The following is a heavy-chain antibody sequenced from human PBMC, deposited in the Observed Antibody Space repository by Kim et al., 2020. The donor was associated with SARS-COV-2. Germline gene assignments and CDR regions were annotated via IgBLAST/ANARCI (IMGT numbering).Heavy chain of an antibody. D-gene: IGHD1-26*01. CDR3: TRGPPLVASYWDAFDI. Sequence: GGSPRLSCAASGFTFSGSAWHWVRQASGKGLEWVGRIRSKANSYATAYAASVKGRFTISRDDSKNTAYLQMNSLKTEDTAVYYCTRGPPLVASYWDAFDIWGQGTMVTVSS. CDR2: IRSKANSYAT. J-gene: IGHJ3*02. CDR1: GFTFSGSA. V-gene: IGHV3-73*01.